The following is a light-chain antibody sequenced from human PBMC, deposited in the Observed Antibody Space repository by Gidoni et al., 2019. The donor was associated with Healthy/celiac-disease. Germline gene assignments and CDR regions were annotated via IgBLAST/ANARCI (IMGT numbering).Light chain of an antibody. CDR1: QRMSSY. V-gene: IGKV1-8*01. CDR2: AAS. Sequence: AIRMTQSPSSLSAATGDRVTITCRASQRMSSYLASYQQKPGKAPKLLSYAASTLQSGVPSRFSGSGSGTDFTLTISCLQSEDFATYYCQQYYSYPLTFGGGTKVEIK. CDR3: QQYYSYPLT. J-gene: IGKJ4*01.